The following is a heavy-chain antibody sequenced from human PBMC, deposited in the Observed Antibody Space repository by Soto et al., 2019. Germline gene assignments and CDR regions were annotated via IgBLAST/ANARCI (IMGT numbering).Heavy chain of an antibody. Sequence: SETLSLTCTVSGGSISSGDYYWSWIRQPPGKGLEWIGYIYYSGSTYYNPSLKSRVTISVDTSKNQFSLELSSVTAADTAVYYCARELGYSYGYPDGPGKDGIFDYWGQGTLVTVSS. V-gene: IGHV4-30-4*01. J-gene: IGHJ4*02. CDR2: IYYSGST. CDR3: ARELGYSYGYPDGPGKDGIFDY. D-gene: IGHD5-18*01. CDR1: GGSISSGDYY.